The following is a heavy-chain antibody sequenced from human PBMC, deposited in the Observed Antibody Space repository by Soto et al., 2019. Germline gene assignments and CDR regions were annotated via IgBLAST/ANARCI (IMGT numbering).Heavy chain of an antibody. CDR3: AREGVYYYYGMDV. CDR1: GFTFSSYS. Sequence: EVQLVESGGGLVQPGGSLRLSCAVSGFTFSSYSMNWVRQAPGKGLEWVSYISSSSSTIYYADSVKGRFTISGDNAKNSLYLQMNSLRDEDTDVYYCAREGVYYYYGMDVWGQGTTVTVSS. CDR2: ISSSSSTI. J-gene: IGHJ6*02. D-gene: IGHD3-16*01. V-gene: IGHV3-48*02.